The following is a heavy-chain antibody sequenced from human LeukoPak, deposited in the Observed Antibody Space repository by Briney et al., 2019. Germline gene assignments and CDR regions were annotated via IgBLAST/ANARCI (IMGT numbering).Heavy chain of an antibody. CDR1: GGSISSSISTNY. V-gene: IGHV4-39*01. CDR3: ARKGTIAPTGASHFDY. J-gene: IGHJ4*02. D-gene: IGHD6-13*01. CDR2: IHYSGTT. Sequence: KPSETLSLTCTVSGGSISSSISTNYWNWVRQPPGKGLEWIGSIHYSGTTYYNPSLESRATISVDTSKNQFSVKLTSVTAADTAVYYCARKGTIAPTGASHFDYWGQGTLDTVSS.